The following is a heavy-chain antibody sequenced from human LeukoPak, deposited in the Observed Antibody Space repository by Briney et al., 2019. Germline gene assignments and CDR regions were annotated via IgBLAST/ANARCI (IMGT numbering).Heavy chain of an antibody. CDR1: GGSISSYY. CDR2: IYYSGST. CDR3: ARVGIAAAGNWFDP. V-gene: IGHV4-59*01. J-gene: IGHJ5*02. Sequence: KASETLSLTCTVSGGSISSYYWSWIRQPPGEGLELIGYIYYSGSTNYNPSLKSRVTISVDTSKNQFSLKLSSVTAADTAVYYCARVGIAAAGNWFDPWGQGTLVTVSS. D-gene: IGHD6-13*01.